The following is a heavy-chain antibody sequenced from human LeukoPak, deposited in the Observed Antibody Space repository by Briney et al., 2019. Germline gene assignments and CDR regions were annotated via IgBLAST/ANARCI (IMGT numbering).Heavy chain of an antibody. V-gene: IGHV3-21*01. Sequence: GGSLRLSCAASGFTFSSYSMNWVRQAPGKGLEWVSSISSSSSYIYYADSVKGRFTISRDNAKNSLYLQMNSLRAEDTAVYYCARGTTNEIRFLEWFPSDYWGQGTLVTVSS. CDR3: ARGTTNEIRFLEWFPSDY. D-gene: IGHD3-3*01. J-gene: IGHJ4*02. CDR2: ISSSSSYI. CDR1: GFTFSSYS.